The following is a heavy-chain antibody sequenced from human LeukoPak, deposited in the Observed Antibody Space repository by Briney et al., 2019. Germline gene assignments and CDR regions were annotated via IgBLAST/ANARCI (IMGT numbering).Heavy chain of an antibody. V-gene: IGHV4-39*01. J-gene: IGHJ6*02. CDR3: ARHVQDLGIKV. Sequence: SQTLSLACTVSGGSISSGGCYWSWIRQHPGKGLEWIGSIYRRGSTSYNPSLKSRVTVSEDMSKNHFSLRLSSVTAADTAVYYCARHVQDLGIKVWGQGTTVTVSS. CDR2: IYRRGST. CDR1: GGSISSGGCY.